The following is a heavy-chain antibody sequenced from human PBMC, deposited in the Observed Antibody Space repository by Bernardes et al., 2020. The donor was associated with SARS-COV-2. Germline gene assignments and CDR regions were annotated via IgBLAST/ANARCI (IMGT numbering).Heavy chain of an antibody. J-gene: IGHJ4*02. V-gene: IGHV3-23*01. Sequence: GGSLRLSCAASGFTFSSYAMTWVRQAPGKGLEWVPAISGSGDNTYYAASVKGPFTISRVDSKNTLYLQMNNLRADDKALYYCARARLWFEDPSGSRGFDYWGQGTLVTVSS. CDR1: GFTFSSYA. D-gene: IGHD3-10*01. CDR3: ARARLWFEDPSGSRGFDY. CDR2: ISGSGDNT.